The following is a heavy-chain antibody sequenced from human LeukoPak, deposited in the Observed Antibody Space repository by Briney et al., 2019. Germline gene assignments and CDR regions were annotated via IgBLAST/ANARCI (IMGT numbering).Heavy chain of an antibody. CDR3: AKDSSVPYGITD. V-gene: IGHV3-23*01. Sequence: GGSLRLSCAASGFTFSKYAMSWVRQAPGKGLEWVSAISGSDGNTFYADSVKGRFTISRDNSKNTSSLQMNSLRVEDTALYYCAKDSSVPYGITDWGQGTLVTVSS. CDR1: GFTFSKYA. J-gene: IGHJ4*02. D-gene: IGHD4-17*01. CDR2: ISGSDGNT.